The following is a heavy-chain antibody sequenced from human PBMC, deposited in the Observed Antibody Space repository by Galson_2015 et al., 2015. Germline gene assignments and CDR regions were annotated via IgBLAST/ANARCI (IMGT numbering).Heavy chain of an antibody. CDR3: ARASSSWVHDAFDI. J-gene: IGHJ3*02. V-gene: IGHV1-8*01. CDR2: MNPNSGNT. CDR1: GYTFTSYD. D-gene: IGHD6-6*01. Sequence: SVKVSCKASGYTFTSYDINWVRRATGQGLEWMGWMNPNSGNTGYAQKFQGRVTMTRNTSISTAYMELSSLRSEDTAVYYCARASSSWVHDAFDIWGPGTMVTVSS.